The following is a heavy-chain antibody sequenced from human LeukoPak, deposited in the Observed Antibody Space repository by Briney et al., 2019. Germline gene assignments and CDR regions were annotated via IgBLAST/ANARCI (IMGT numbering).Heavy chain of an antibody. Sequence: ASVKVSCKASGYTFTGYYMHWVRQAPGQGLEWMGWINPNSGGTNYAQKFQGRVTMTRDTSISTAYMELSRLRSDDTAVYYCARELDYYDSSGYVPDAFDIWGQGTMVTVSS. V-gene: IGHV1-2*02. CDR2: INPNSGGT. CDR1: GYTFTGYY. D-gene: IGHD3-22*01. J-gene: IGHJ3*02. CDR3: ARELDYYDSSGYVPDAFDI.